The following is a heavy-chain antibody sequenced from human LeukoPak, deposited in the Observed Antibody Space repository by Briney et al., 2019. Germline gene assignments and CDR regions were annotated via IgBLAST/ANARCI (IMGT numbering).Heavy chain of an antibody. V-gene: IGHV4-4*02. D-gene: IGHD3-10*01. J-gene: IGHJ3*02. Sequence: SETLSLTCAVSGGSISSSNWWSWVRQPPGKGLEWIGEINHSGSTNYNPSLKSRVTISVDTSKNQFSLKLSSVTAADTAVYYCASTMYGSDAFDIWGQGTMVTVSS. CDR1: GGSISSSNW. CDR2: INHSGST. CDR3: ASTMYGSDAFDI.